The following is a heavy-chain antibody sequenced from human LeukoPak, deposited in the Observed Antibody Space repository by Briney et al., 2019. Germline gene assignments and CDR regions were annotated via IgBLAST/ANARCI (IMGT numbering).Heavy chain of an antibody. CDR2: ISAYNGNT. CDR1: GYTFTSYG. Sequence: APVKVSCKPSGYTFTSYGISWVRQAPGQGREWMGWISAYNGNTNYAQKLQGRVTMTTDTSTSTAYMELRSLRSDDTAVYYCARIVVPAARPYYYYMDVWGKGTTVTVSS. V-gene: IGHV1-18*01. J-gene: IGHJ6*03. CDR3: ARIVVPAARPYYYYMDV. D-gene: IGHD2-2*01.